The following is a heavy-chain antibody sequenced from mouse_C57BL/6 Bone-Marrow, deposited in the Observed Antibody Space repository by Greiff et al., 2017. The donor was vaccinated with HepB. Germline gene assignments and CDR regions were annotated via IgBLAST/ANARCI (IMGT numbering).Heavy chain of an antibody. CDR1: GYAFSSSW. Sequence: QVQLKQSGPELVKPGASVKISCKASGYAFSSSWMNWVKQRPGKGLEWIGRIYPGDGDTNYNGKFKGKATLTADKSSSTAYMQLSSLTSEDSAVYFCAREGLWDGYWGDYWGQGTSVTVSS. J-gene: IGHJ4*01. CDR3: AREGLWDGYWGDY. CDR2: IYPGDGDT. D-gene: IGHD2-3*01. V-gene: IGHV1-82*01.